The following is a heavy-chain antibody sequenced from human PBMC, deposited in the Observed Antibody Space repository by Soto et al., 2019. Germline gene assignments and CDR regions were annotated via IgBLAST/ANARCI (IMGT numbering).Heavy chain of an antibody. Sequence: EVQLLESGGGLVQPGGSLRLSCAASGFTFSSYGMTWVHQAPGKGLEWVSFSSATGAGTYYADSVKGRFTISRDNYKNTRYLQMTSLRADDTAVYYCAKDRRAGGNYGFYSDFWGQGALVIVSS. CDR3: AKDRRAGGNYGFYSDF. D-gene: IGHD1-7*01. J-gene: IGHJ4*02. V-gene: IGHV3-23*01. CDR1: GFTFSSYG. CDR2: SSATGAGT.